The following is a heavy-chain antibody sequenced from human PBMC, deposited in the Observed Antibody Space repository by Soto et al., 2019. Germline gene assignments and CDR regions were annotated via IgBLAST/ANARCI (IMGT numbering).Heavy chain of an antibody. Sequence: GGSLRLSCAASGFTFTSYAMNWVRQAPGKGLEWVSGISGSGGSTYYADSVKGRFTISRDTSKKTLYLQMNSLRAEDTAVYYCAKGEGIAVAGSLDYWGQGTLVTVSS. V-gene: IGHV3-23*01. CDR1: GFTFTSYA. J-gene: IGHJ4*02. CDR2: ISGSGGST. CDR3: AKGEGIAVAGSLDY. D-gene: IGHD6-19*01.